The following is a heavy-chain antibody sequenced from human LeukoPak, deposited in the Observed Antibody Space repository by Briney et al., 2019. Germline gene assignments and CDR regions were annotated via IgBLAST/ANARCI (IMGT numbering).Heavy chain of an antibody. CDR1: GGSISSYY. CDR3: AREWYSSTLNP. D-gene: IGHD6-13*01. V-gene: IGHV4-59*12. Sequence: PSETLSLTCTVSGGSISSYYWNWIRQPPGKGLEWIGYVYYSGSTNYNPSLKSRVTISVDTSKNQFSLKLSSVTAADTAVYYCAREWYSSTLNPWGQGTLVTVSS. CDR2: VYYSGST. J-gene: IGHJ5*02.